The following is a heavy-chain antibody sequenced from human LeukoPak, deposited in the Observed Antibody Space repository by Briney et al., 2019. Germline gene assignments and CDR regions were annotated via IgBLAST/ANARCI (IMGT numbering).Heavy chain of an antibody. CDR1: GGTFSSNA. V-gene: IGHV1-46*01. CDR3: ASSIVVVPAAPFDY. CDR2: INPSGGST. J-gene: IGHJ4*02. Sequence: ASVKVSCKASGGTFSSNATSWVRQAPGQGLEWMGIINPSGGSTSYAQKFQGRVTMTRDTSTSTVYMELSSLRSEDTAVYYCASSIVVVPAAPFDYWGQGTLVTVSS. D-gene: IGHD2-2*01.